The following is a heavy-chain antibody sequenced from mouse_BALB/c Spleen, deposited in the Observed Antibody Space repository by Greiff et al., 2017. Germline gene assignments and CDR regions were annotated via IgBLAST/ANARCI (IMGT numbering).Heavy chain of an antibody. V-gene: IGHV1-55*01. CDR2: IYPGSGST. J-gene: IGHJ3*01. CDR1: GYTFTSYW. Sequence: VQLQQSGAELVKPGTSVKLSCKASGYTFTSYWINWVKLRPGQGLEWIGDIYPGSGSTNYNEKFKSKATLTVDTSSSTAYMQLSSLASEDSALCDYARTGEGFAYWGQGTLVTVSA. CDR3: ARTGEGFAY.